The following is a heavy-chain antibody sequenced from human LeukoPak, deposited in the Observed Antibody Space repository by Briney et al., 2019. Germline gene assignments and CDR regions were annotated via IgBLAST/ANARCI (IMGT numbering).Heavy chain of an antibody. Sequence: PSETLSLTCSVSGGSISYYYWTWIRQPPGKGLEWIGYSDHSGDTNYNPSLKSRVTMSVDTSKSQFSLKLSSVTAADTAVYYCARATHYGDYVDYWGQGTLVIVSS. CDR1: GGSISYYY. J-gene: IGHJ4*02. CDR3: ARATHYGDYVDY. D-gene: IGHD4-17*01. CDR2: SDHSGDT. V-gene: IGHV4-59*08.